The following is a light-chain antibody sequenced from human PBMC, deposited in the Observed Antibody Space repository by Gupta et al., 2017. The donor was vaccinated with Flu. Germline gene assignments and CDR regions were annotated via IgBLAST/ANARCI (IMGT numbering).Light chain of an antibody. V-gene: IGLV3-19*01. CDR1: SLRSYY. Sequence: SSELTQDPVVPVALGQTVRITCQGDSLRSYYASWYQQKPGQAPVLVIYGKNNRPSGIPDRCSGSSSGITASLTITRAQSEDEADYYCNSRDSSGNHLVFGGGTKLTVL. J-gene: IGLJ2*01. CDR3: NSRDSSGNHLV. CDR2: GKN.